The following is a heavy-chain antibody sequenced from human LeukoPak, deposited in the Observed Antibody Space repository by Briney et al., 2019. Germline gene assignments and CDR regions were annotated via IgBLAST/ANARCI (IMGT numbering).Heavy chain of an antibody. V-gene: IGHV4-59*12. D-gene: IGHD1-26*01. CDR2: IYYSGST. Sequence: PSETLSLTCTVSGGSISSYYWSWIRQPPGKGLEWIGYIYYSGSTNYNPSLKSRVTISVDTSKNQFSLKLSSVIAADTAVYYCARGLRGSYRFFDYWGQGTLVTVSS. CDR1: GGSISSYY. J-gene: IGHJ4*02. CDR3: ARGLRGSYRFFDY.